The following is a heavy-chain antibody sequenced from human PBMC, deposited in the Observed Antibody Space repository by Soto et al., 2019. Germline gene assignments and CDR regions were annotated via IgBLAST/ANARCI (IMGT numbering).Heavy chain of an antibody. J-gene: IGHJ5*02. D-gene: IGHD6-6*01. CDR2: IWYDGSNK. CDR3: ARLSSIAALTP. CDR1: GFTFSSYG. V-gene: IGHV3-33*01. Sequence: AGGSLRLSCAASGFTFSSYGMHWVRQAPGKGLEWVAVIWYDGSNKYYADSVKGRFTISRDNSKNTLYLQMNSLRAEDTAVYYCARLSSIAALTPWGQGTLVTVSS.